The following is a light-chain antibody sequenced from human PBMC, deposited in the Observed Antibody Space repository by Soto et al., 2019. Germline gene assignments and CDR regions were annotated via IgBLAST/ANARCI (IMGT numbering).Light chain of an antibody. J-gene: IGKJ1*01. V-gene: IGKV3-20*01. CDR1: QNVYSN. CDR2: GAS. CDR3: QQYGSSSWT. Sequence: DIVMTQSPATLSVSPGERATLSCRASQNVYSNLAWYQQKPGQAPRLLIYGASSRATGVPDRFSGSGSGTDFTLTISRLEPEDFAVYYCQQYGSSSWTFGQGTKVDIK.